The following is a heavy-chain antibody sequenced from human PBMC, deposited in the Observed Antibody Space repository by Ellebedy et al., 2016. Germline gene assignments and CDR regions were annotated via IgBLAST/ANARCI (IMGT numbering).Heavy chain of an antibody. CDR3: AREASGSYYRYYYYYYGMDV. Sequence: GGSLRLXXAASGFTFSSYAMHWVRQAPGKGLEWVAVISYDGSNKYYADSVKGRFTISRDNSKNTLYLQMNSLRAEDTAVYYCAREASGSYYRYYYYYYGMDVWGQGTTVTVSS. CDR2: ISYDGSNK. J-gene: IGHJ6*02. D-gene: IGHD1-26*01. V-gene: IGHV3-30-3*01. CDR1: GFTFSSYA.